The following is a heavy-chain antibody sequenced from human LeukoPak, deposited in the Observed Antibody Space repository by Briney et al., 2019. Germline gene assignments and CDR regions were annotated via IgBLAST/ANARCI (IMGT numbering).Heavy chain of an antibody. V-gene: IGHV3-30*13. CDR1: GFAVSSNY. Sequence: GGSLRLSCAASGFAVSSNYMGWVRQAPGKGLEWVAVISYDGDNEYYADSVKGQFTISRDNSKDRLYLQMNSLRPEDTAMYYCARVRGGRSWYYYGMDVWGRGTTVTVSS. D-gene: IGHD3-16*01. CDR2: ISYDGDNE. J-gene: IGHJ6*02. CDR3: ARVRGGRSWYYYGMDV.